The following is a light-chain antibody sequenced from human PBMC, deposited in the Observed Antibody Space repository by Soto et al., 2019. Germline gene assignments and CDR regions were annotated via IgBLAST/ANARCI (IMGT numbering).Light chain of an antibody. CDR2: EVS. CDR3: SSYTTSSTLV. J-gene: IGLJ2*01. CDR1: SSDVGGYNY. V-gene: IGLV2-14*01. Sequence: QSALTQPASVSGSPGQSITIFCTGTSSDVGGYNYVSWYQQHPGKAPKLIIYEVSNRPSGVSNRFSGSKSGNTASLTISGLQAEDEADYYCSSYTTSSTLVFGVGTKVTVL.